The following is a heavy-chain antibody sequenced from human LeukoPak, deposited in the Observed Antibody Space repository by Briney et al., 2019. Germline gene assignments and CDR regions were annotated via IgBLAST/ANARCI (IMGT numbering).Heavy chain of an antibody. CDR1: GYTFTSYG. CDR2: ISAYSGDT. D-gene: IGHD3-3*01. Sequence: ASVKVSCKASGYTFTSYGISWVRQAPGQGLEWMGWISAYSGDTNYAQKFQGRVTITADESTSTAYMELSSLRSEDTAVYYCARVPYYDFWSGDSNYWGQGTLVTVSS. V-gene: IGHV1-18*01. CDR3: ARVPYYDFWSGDSNY. J-gene: IGHJ4*02.